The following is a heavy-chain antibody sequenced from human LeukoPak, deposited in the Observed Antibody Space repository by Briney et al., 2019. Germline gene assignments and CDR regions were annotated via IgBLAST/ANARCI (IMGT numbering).Heavy chain of an antibody. J-gene: IGHJ5*02. Sequence: GGSLRLSCAASGFTFSSYAMTWVRQAPGKGLEWVSAISGSGGSTYYADSVKGRFTISRDNSKNTLYLQMNSLRAEDTAVYYCAKFPFRRAAAGTTSNWFDPWGQGTLVTVSS. D-gene: IGHD6-13*01. CDR1: GFTFSSYA. V-gene: IGHV3-23*01. CDR3: AKFPFRRAAAGTTSNWFDP. CDR2: ISGSGGST.